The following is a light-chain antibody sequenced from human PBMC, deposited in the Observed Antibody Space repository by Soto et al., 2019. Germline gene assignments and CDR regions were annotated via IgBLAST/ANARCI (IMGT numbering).Light chain of an antibody. Sequence: EIVLTQSPVTLFLSPGERATLSCRASQNVDMFLAWYQQKPGQAPRLLIYGASNRATGTPARFSGSGSGTDFTLTISSLEPEDFAVYYCQQRRDWPLTFGQGTRLEIK. CDR3: QQRRDWPLT. V-gene: IGKV3-11*01. CDR1: QNVDMF. J-gene: IGKJ5*01. CDR2: GAS.